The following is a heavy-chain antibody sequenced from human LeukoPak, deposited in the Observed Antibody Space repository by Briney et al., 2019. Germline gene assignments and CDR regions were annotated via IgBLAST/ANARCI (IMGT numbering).Heavy chain of an antibody. CDR2: IYTSGSA. J-gene: IGHJ4*02. D-gene: IGHD4-17*01. CDR1: GGSIRSYY. CDR3: ARDYGDSRFDY. V-gene: IGHV4-4*07. Sequence: SETLSLTCTVSGGSIRSYYWSWIRQPAGKGLEWIGRIYTSGSANYNPSLKSRVTMSVDTSKNQFSLKVSSVTAADTAVYYCARDYGDSRFDYWGQGTLVTVSS.